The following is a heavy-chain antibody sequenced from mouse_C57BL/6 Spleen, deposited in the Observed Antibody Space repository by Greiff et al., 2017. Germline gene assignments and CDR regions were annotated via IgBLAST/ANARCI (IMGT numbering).Heavy chain of an antibody. Sequence: QVQLQQSGTELVKPGASVKLSCKASGYTFTSYWMHWVKQRPGQGLEWIGNINPSNGGTNYNEKFKSKATLTVDKSSSTAYMQLSSLTSEDSAVDYCARDYGSSYGYFDVWGTGTTVTVSS. CDR1: GYTFTSYW. CDR3: ARDYGSSYGYFDV. V-gene: IGHV1-53*01. J-gene: IGHJ1*03. D-gene: IGHD1-1*01. CDR2: INPSNGGT.